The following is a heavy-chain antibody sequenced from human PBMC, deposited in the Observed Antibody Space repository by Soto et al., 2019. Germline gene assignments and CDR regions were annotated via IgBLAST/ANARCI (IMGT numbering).Heavy chain of an antibody. CDR1: GFSFGSYA. CDR3: APWSYLDY. V-gene: IGHV3-23*01. Sequence: QPGGSLRLSCTASGFSFGSYALSWVRQAPGKGLEWVSTISGSDGKTFYADSVKGRFSISRDTSQSTLYLQLNSPRADDTAMYYCAPWSYLDYWGQGTRVTVSS. D-gene: IGHD3-3*01. CDR2: ISGSDGKT. J-gene: IGHJ4*02.